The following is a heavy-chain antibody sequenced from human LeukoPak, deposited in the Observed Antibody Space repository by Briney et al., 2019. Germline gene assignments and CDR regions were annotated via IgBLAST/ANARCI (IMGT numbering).Heavy chain of an antibody. CDR3: ARHRRIADFDY. D-gene: IGHD6-13*01. CDR2: SYNNGYIQTTGTA. V-gene: IGHV4-4*09. CDR1: GASITSYY. Sequence: SETLSLTCTVSGASITSYYWSWIRQPPGKGLEWLGYSYNNGYIQTTGTANYNPSLKSRVTISVDTSKNQFSLRLSFVTAADTAMYYCARHRRIADFDYWGQGTLVTVSS. J-gene: IGHJ4*02.